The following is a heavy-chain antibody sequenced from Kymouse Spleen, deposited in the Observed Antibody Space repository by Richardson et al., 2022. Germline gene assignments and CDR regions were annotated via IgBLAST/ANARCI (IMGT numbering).Heavy chain of an antibody. CDR1: GFTFSSYG. CDR2: ISYDGSNK. Sequence: QVQLVESGGGVVQPGRSLRLSCAASGFTFSSYGMHWVRQAPGKGLEWVAVISYDGSNKYYADSVKGRFTISRDNSKNTLYLQMNSLRAEDTAVYYCAKGGWIQLWFYFDYWGQGTLVTVSS. V-gene: IGHV3-30*18. J-gene: IGHJ4*02. D-gene: IGHD5-18,IGHD5-18*01. CDR3: AKGGWIQLWFYFDY.